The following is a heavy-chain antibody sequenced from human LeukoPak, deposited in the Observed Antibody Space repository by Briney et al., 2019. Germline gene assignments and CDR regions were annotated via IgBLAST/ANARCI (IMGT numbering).Heavy chain of an antibody. CDR2: INHSGST. J-gene: IGHJ4*02. CDR3: ARVDYYDRSGYFDY. Sequence: SETLSLTCAVYGGSFSGYYWSWIRQPPGKGLEWVGEINHSGSTNYNPSLKSRVTISVDTSKNQFSLKLSSVTAADTAMYYCARVDYYDRSGYFDYWGQGTQVTVSS. V-gene: IGHV4-34*01. D-gene: IGHD3-22*01. CDR1: GGSFSGYY.